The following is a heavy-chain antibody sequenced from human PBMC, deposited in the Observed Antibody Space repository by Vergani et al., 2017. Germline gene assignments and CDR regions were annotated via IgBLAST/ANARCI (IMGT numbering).Heavy chain of an antibody. CDR1: GGSISSSSYY. CDR3: ASSSHYYYSGMDV. V-gene: IGHV4-39*07. CDR2: IYHSGST. Sequence: LKLQESGPGLVKPSETLSLTCTVSGGSISSSSYYWGWIRQPPGKGLEWIGYIYHSGSTYYNPSLKSRVPISVDRSKNQFSLKLISVTAADTAVYYCASSSHYYYSGMDVWGQGTTVTVSS. D-gene: IGHD2-2*01. J-gene: IGHJ6*02.